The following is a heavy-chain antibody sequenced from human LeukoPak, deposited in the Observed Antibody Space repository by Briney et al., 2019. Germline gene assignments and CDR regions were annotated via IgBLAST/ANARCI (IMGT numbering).Heavy chain of an antibody. V-gene: IGHV3-43*02. Sequence: GGSLRLSCAASGFTFDNYAMHWVRQAPGKGLEWVSLVSGDGGSTYYADSVKGRFTISRDNSKNSLYLQMNSLRAEDTAVYYCARGRGYAMDVWGQGTTVTVSS. CDR1: GFTFDNYA. D-gene: IGHD1-1*01. CDR3: ARGRGYAMDV. CDR2: VSGDGGST. J-gene: IGHJ6*02.